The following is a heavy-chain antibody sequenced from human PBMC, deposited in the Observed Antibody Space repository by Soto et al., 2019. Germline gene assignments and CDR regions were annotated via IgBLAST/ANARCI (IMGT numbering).Heavy chain of an antibody. CDR1: GFTFSSFW. CDR2: INLDGSEK. V-gene: IGHV3-7*01. D-gene: IGHD3-16*02. J-gene: IGHJ4*02. Sequence: GGSLRLSCAASGFTFSSFWMTWVRQAPGKGLEWVANINLDGSEKYYVDSVKGRFTISRDNAKNSLYLQINSLRAEDTAVYYCAKYYRYHFDYWGQGTLVTVSS. CDR3: AKYYRYHFDY.